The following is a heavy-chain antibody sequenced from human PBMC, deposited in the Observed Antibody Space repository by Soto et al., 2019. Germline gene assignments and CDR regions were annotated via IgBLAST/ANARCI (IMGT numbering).Heavy chain of an antibody. CDR3: ARDHGTSSSGVFIKGKDY. J-gene: IGHJ4*02. V-gene: IGHV3-66*01. CDR2: IFSGGTT. CDR1: GFTVSSDY. D-gene: IGHD3-3*01. Sequence: GSLRLSCVTSGFTVSSDYMSWVRQAPGKGLEWVSVIFSGGTTSYADSVKGRFFISRDNSKNTLYLQMNSLRAEDTAVYYCARDHGTSSSGVFIKGKDYWGQGIQVTVSS.